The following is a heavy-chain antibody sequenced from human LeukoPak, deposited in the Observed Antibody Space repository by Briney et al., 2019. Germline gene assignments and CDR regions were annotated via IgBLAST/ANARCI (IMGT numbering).Heavy chain of an antibody. Sequence: GGSLRLSCAASGFTFSDYYMSWIRQAPGKGLEWVSYISSSGSTIYYADSVKGRFTISRDNAKNSLYLQMNGLRAEDTAVYYCARDLWELLLSGTGDAFDIWGQGTMVTVSS. V-gene: IGHV3-11*04. D-gene: IGHD1-26*01. CDR2: ISSSGSTI. CDR1: GFTFSDYY. J-gene: IGHJ3*02. CDR3: ARDLWELLLSGTGDAFDI.